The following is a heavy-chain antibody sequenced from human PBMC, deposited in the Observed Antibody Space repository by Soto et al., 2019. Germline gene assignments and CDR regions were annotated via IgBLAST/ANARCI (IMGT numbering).Heavy chain of an antibody. J-gene: IGHJ4*02. V-gene: IGHV4-59*08. CDR3: ARLRVGNYGDSVSILSLFDY. CDR1: GGSISSYY. CDR2: IYYSGST. D-gene: IGHD4-17*01. Sequence: SETLSLTCTVSGGSISSYYWSWIRQPPGKGLEWIGYIYYSGSTNYNPSLKSRVTISVDTSKNQFSLKLSSVTAADTAVYYCARLRVGNYGDSVSILSLFDYWGQGTLVTVSS.